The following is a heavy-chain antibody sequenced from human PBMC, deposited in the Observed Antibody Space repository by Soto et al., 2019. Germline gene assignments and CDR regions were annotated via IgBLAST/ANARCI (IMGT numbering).Heavy chain of an antibody. Sequence: PWWSLRLPCTASGFTFIKAYMNWVRQAPGEGLEWVGQIDSKMDGDTTDFASAVKGRFTLSRADSKNTVFLQMNGKEIEDTAMYFCATRFTAVATACFDYWGQGTLVTVSS. V-gene: IGHV3-15*04. D-gene: IGHD2-21*02. CDR1: GFTFIKAY. CDR3: ATRFTAVATACFDY. CDR2: IDSKMDGDTT. J-gene: IGHJ4*02.